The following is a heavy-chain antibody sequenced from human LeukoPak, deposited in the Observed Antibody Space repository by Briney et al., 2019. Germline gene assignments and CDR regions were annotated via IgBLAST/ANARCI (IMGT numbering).Heavy chain of an antibody. D-gene: IGHD5-12*01. CDR1: GLTVSSNY. CDR3: ARGAGNSGYGMDV. Sequence: PGGSLRLSCAASGLTVSSNYMTWVRQAPGKGLEWISHITWSGSTIFYADSVKGRFTISRDSAKNSLYLQMSSLRDEDTAVYYCARGAGNSGYGMDVWGQGTTVTVSS. CDR2: ITWSGSTI. V-gene: IGHV3-48*02. J-gene: IGHJ6*02.